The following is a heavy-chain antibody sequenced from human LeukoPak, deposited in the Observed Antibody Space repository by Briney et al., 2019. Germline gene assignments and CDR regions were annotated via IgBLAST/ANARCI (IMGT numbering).Heavy chain of an antibody. CDR3: ARDYSGYEFDY. J-gene: IGHJ4*02. CDR2: IYYSGST. V-gene: IGHV4-59*01. CDR1: GGSISSYY. D-gene: IGHD5-12*01. Sequence: SETLSLTCTVSGGSISSYYWSWIRQPPGKGLEWIGYIYYSGSTNYNPSLKSRVTISVDTSKNQFSLKLNSVTAADSAIYYCARDYSGYEFDYWGQGTLVTVSP.